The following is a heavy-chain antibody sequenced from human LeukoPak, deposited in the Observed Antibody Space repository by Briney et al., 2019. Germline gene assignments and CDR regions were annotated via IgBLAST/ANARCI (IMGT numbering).Heavy chain of an antibody. V-gene: IGHV4-31*03. J-gene: IGHJ4*02. CDR2: IYYSGTT. CDR1: GDSISSGGFH. D-gene: IGHD3-3*01. CDR3: ARTGSPDDGRNTKYYDFWSGYSYYFDY. Sequence: SETLSLTCTVSGDSISSGGFHWSWIRQHPGKGLEWIGYIYYSGTTYYNPSLKSRVSLSVDTSQNQFSLQLRSVTAADTAVYYCARTGSPDDGRNTKYYDFWSGYSYYFDYWGQGTLVTVSS.